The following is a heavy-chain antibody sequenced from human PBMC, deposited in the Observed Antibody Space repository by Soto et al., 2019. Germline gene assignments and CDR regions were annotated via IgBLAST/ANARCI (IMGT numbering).Heavy chain of an antibody. CDR3: ARQYGDSLYFDY. CDR1: GGTFSSYA. D-gene: IGHD4-17*01. Sequence: QVQLVQSGAEVKKPGSSVKVSCKASGGTFSSYAISWVRQAPGQGLEWMGGIIPIFGTANYAQKFQGRALIXAXASTSTAYMELSSLRSEDTAVYYCARQYGDSLYFDYWGQGTLVTVSS. CDR2: IIPIFGTA. V-gene: IGHV1-69*12. J-gene: IGHJ4*02.